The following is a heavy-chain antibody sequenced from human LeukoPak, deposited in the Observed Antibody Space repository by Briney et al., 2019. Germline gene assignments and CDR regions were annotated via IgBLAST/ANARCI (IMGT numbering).Heavy chain of an antibody. V-gene: IGHV4-34*01. D-gene: IGHD2-15*01. CDR2: INHSGST. CDR1: GGSFSGYY. Sequence: SETLSLTCAVYGGSFSGYYWSSIRQPPGKGLEWIGEINHSGSTNYNPSLKSRVTISVDTSKNQFSLKLTSVTAADTAVYYCARDRGPDCSGGSCWDYWGQGTLVTVSS. CDR3: ARDRGPDCSGGSCWDY. J-gene: IGHJ4*02.